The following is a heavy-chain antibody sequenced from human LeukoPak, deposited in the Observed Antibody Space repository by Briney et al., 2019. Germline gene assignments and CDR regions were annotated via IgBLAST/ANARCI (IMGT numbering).Heavy chain of an antibody. J-gene: IGHJ3*02. CDR2: ISSSGSTI. V-gene: IGHV3-48*03. CDR1: GFTFSSYE. Sequence: GGSLRLSCAASGFTFSSYEMNWVRQAPGKGLEWVSYISSSGSTIYYADSVKGRFTISRDNAKNSLYLQMNSLRAEDTAVYYCAREASVQGDAFDIWGQGTMVTVSS. D-gene: IGHD1-1*01. CDR3: AREASVQGDAFDI.